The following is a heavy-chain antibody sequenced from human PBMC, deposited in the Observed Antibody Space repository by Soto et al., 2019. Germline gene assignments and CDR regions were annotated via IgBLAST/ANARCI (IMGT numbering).Heavy chain of an antibody. CDR1: GGSFSGYY. D-gene: IGHD6-19*01. CDR2: INHSGST. J-gene: IGHJ3*02. V-gene: IGHV4-34*01. CDR3: ARGLQWLAYAFDI. Sequence: SETLSLTCAVYGGSFSGYYWSWIRQPPGKGLEWIGEINHSGSTNYNPSLKSRVTISVDTSKNQFSLKLSSVTAADTAVYYCARGLQWLAYAFDIWGQGTMVTVSS.